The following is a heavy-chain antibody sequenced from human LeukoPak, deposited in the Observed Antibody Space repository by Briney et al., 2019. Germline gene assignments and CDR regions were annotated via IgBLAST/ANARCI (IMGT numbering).Heavy chain of an antibody. CDR1: GFTFGSYD. V-gene: IGHV3-48*01. CDR3: ARAFDY. Sequence: GGSLRLSCAASGFTFGSYDMNWVRQAPGKGLEWVSYISSSGSIYNADSVKGRFTISRDNAKNSLYLQMNSLRAEDTAVYYCARAFDYWGQGTLVTVSS. J-gene: IGHJ4*02. CDR2: ISSSGSI.